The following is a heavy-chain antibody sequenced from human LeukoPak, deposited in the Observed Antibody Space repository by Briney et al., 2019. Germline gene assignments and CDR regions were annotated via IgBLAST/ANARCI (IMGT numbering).Heavy chain of an antibody. J-gene: IGHJ4*02. D-gene: IGHD2-2*01. CDR1: GSTFSSYG. CDR3: ARVRFTSWYYFDY. Sequence: GGSLRLSCAASGSTFSSYGMHWVRQAPGKGLEWVAVIWYDGSNKYYADSVKGRFTISRDNSKNTLYLQMNSLRAEDTAVYYCARVRFTSWYYFDYWGQGTLVTVSS. CDR2: IWYDGSNK. V-gene: IGHV3-33*01.